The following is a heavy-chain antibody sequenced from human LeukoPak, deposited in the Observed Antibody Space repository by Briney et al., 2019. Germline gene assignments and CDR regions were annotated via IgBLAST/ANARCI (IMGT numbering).Heavy chain of an antibody. CDR3: ARHYSNYDDAMDV. CDR1: GYRFTSYW. J-gene: IGHJ6*02. Sequence: GESLKISCQVSGYRFTSYWVGWVRQMPGKGLEWMGIIFPGDSDTRYSPSFQGQVTISADKSISTAYLQWSSLKASDTAIYYCARHYSNYDDAMDVWGQGTTVTVSS. CDR2: IFPGDSDT. D-gene: IGHD3-16*01. V-gene: IGHV5-51*01.